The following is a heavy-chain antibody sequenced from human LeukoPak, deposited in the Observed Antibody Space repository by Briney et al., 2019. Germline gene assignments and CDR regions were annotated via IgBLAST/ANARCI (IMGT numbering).Heavy chain of an antibody. CDR1: GFSFTGYW. V-gene: IGHV3-74*01. J-gene: IGHJ4*02. D-gene: IGHD2/OR15-2a*01. CDR3: ARVPVDGYSTSFDY. Sequence: GGSLRLSCAASGFSFTGYWMHWVRQAPGKGRVWISRINIDASVTTYADSVKGRFTISRDNAKKTAYLQMNSLRAEDTAVYYCARVPVDGYSTSFDYWGQGSLVTVSS. CDR2: INIDASVT.